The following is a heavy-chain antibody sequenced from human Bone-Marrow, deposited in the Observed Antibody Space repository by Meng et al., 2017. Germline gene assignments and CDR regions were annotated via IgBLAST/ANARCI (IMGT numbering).Heavy chain of an antibody. CDR2: IYYSGST. Sequence: SETLSLTCTVSGGSISSSSYYWGWIRQPPGKGLAWIGSIYYSGSTYYNPSLKSRVTISVDTSKNQFSLKLSSVTAADTAVYYCARNKPPITMVRGVIGGFDYWGQGTLVTVSS. CDR1: GGSISSSSYY. D-gene: IGHD3-10*01. V-gene: IGHV4-39*07. J-gene: IGHJ4*02. CDR3: ARNKPPITMVRGVIGGFDY.